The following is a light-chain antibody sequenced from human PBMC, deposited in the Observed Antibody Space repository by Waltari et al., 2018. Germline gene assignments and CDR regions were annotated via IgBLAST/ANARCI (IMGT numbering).Light chain of an antibody. Sequence: DIVMTQSPDSLAVSLGERATISCRSSQSVLYNSNNKNYLAWYQQKPGQPPKLLIYWASTRSSGVPDRFTGGGSGTDFTLTISNLQAEDVAVYFCQQYYTSSMYTFGQGTKLEIK. CDR3: QQYYTSSMYT. J-gene: IGKJ2*01. CDR1: QSVLYNSNNKNY. CDR2: WAS. V-gene: IGKV4-1*01.